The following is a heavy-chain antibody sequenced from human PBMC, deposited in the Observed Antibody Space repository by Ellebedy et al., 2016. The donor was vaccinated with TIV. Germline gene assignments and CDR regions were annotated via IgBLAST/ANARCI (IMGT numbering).Heavy chain of an antibody. CDR2: ISAYNGNT. J-gene: IGHJ3*02. V-gene: IGHV1-18*04. CDR1: GYTFTSYG. Sequence: AASVKVSCKASGYTFTSYGISWVRQAPGQGLEWMGWISAYNGNTNYAQEFQGRVTMTRDTSISTAYMELSRLNSDDTAVYHCARASNVAAPSEKKMGFDIWGQGTLVTVSS. CDR3: ARASNVAAPSEKKMGFDI. D-gene: IGHD5-24*01.